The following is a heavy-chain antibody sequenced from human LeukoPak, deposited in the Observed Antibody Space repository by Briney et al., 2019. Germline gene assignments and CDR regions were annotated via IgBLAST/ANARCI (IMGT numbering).Heavy chain of an antibody. J-gene: IGHJ3*02. D-gene: IGHD2-2*02. CDR2: IIPIFGTA. CDR3: ARPYCSSTSCYTGAFDI. CDR1: GGTFSSYA. V-gene: IGHV1-69*05. Sequence: ASVKVSCKASGGTFSSYAISWVRQAPGQGLEWMGGIIPIFGTANYAQKFQGRVTITTDESTSTAYMELSSLRSEDTAVYYCARPYCSSTSCYTGAFDIWGQGTMVTVSS.